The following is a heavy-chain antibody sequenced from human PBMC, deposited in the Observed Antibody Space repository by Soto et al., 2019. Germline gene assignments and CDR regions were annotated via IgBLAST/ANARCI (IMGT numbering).Heavy chain of an antibody. V-gene: IGHV4-59*11. Sequence: PSETLSLTCTVSGGSINNHYWSWIRQPPGKGLEWIGYIYYSGSTNYNPSLKGRVTISVATSKNQFSLKLNSVTAADTAAYYCARSGGSLDYWGQGXLVTVSS. D-gene: IGHD2-15*01. CDR1: GGSINNHY. CDR3: ARSGGSLDY. CDR2: IYYSGST. J-gene: IGHJ4*02.